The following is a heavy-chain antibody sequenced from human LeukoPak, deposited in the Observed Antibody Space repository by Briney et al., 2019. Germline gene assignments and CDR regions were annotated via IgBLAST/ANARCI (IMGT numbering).Heavy chain of an antibody. Sequence: SETLSLTCTVSGGSISSGGYSWSWIRQPPGKGLEWIGYIYHSGSTYYNPSLKSRVTISVDRSKNQFSLKLSSATAADTAVYYCATHKYCSGGSCSHFQHWGQGTLVTVSS. V-gene: IGHV4-30-2*01. D-gene: IGHD2-15*01. CDR2: IYHSGST. J-gene: IGHJ1*01. CDR1: GGSISSGGYS. CDR3: ATHKYCSGGSCSHFQH.